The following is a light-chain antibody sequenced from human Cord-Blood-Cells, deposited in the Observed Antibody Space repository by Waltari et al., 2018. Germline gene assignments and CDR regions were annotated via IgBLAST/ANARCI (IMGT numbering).Light chain of an antibody. J-gene: IGLJ1*01. V-gene: IGLV2-14*01. Sequence: QSALTQPASVSGSPGQSITISCTGTSSDVGGHTYVSWYQQHPGKAPKLMIYDVSNRPSGVSNRFSGSKSGNTASLTISGLQAEDEADYYCSSYTSSSTLVFGTGTKVTVL. CDR2: DVS. CDR1: SSDVGGHTY. CDR3: SSYTSSSTLV.